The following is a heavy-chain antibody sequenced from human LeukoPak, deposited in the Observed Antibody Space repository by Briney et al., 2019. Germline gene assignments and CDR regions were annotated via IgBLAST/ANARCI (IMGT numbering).Heavy chain of an antibody. J-gene: IGHJ4*02. Sequence: PGGSLRLSCAASGFTFSTHSMTWVRQAPGKGLEWVSSITGTASYMYYAGSVKGRFTISRDNARNSLYLQMSSLRDDDTALYYCARVGASGSFDFWGQGTLITVSS. CDR1: GFTFSTHS. CDR3: ARVGASGSFDF. CDR2: ITGTASYM. D-gene: IGHD3-10*01. V-gene: IGHV3-21*01.